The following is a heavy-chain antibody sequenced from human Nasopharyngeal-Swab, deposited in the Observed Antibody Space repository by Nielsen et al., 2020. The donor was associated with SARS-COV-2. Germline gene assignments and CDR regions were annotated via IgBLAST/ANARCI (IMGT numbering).Heavy chain of an antibody. J-gene: IGHJ4*02. CDR2: ISGSGGSP. D-gene: IGHD4-17*01. Sequence: ETLSLTCAASGFTFSSYAMSWVRQAPGKGLGWVSAISGSGGSPYYADPVKGRFTISRDNSKNTLYLQMNSLRAEDTAVYYCAKDQGGDYVFDYWGQGTLVTVSS. V-gene: IGHV3-23*01. CDR1: GFTFSSYA. CDR3: AKDQGGDYVFDY.